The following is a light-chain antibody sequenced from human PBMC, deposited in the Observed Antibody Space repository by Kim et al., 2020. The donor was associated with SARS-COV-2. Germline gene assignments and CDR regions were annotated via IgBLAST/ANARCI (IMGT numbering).Light chain of an antibody. V-gene: IGLV4-69*01. CDR1: SGHSSYA. Sequence: QLVLTQSPSASASLGPSVKLTCTLSSGHSSYAIAWHQQQPEKGTRYLMKLNSDGSHSKGDWIPDPFSGSSSAAERYLTISSLQSEDESYYYCQTWGTGIRVFGGGTQLTVL. CDR2: LNSDGSH. CDR3: QTWGTGIRV. J-gene: IGLJ3*02.